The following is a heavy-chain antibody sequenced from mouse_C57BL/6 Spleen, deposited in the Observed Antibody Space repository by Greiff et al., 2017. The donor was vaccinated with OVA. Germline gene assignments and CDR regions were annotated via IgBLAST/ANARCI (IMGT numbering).Heavy chain of an antibody. CDR1: GYTFTSYW. V-gene: IGHV1-50*01. J-gene: IGHJ2*01. CDR2: IDPSDSYT. CDR3: ARRTVVATADY. D-gene: IGHD1-1*01. Sequence: QVQLQQPGAELVKPGASVKLSCKASGYTFTSYWMQWVKQRPGQGLEWIGEIDPSDSYTNYNQKFKGKATLTVDTSYSTAYMQLSSLTSEDSAVYYCARRTVVATADYWGQGTTLTVSS.